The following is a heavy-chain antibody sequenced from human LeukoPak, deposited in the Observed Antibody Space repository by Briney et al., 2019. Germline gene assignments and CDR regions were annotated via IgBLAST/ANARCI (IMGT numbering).Heavy chain of an antibody. Sequence: WIRQPPGKGLEWVGRIKSKTDGGTTDYAAPVKGRFTISRDDSKNTLYLQMNSLKTEDTAVYYCTTAWAFDIWGQGTMVTVSS. J-gene: IGHJ3*02. CDR3: TTAWAFDI. V-gene: IGHV3-15*01. CDR2: IKSKTDGGTT.